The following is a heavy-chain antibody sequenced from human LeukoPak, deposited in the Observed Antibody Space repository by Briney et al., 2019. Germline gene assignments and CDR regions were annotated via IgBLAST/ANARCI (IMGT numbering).Heavy chain of an antibody. D-gene: IGHD3-10*02. Sequence: GGSLRLSCAASGFSLSSFTMNWVRQAPGKGLEWVSYISSSGSTIYYADSVKGRFTISRDNAKNSLYLQMNSLRAEDTAVYYCAELGITMIGGVWGKGTTVTISS. CDR1: GFSLSSFT. CDR3: AELGITMIGGV. J-gene: IGHJ6*04. CDR2: ISSSGSTI. V-gene: IGHV3-48*04.